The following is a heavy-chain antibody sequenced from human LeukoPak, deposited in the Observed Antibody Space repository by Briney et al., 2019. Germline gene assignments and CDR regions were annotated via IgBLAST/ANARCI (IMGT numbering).Heavy chain of an antibody. D-gene: IGHD2-15*01. V-gene: IGHV3-7*01. CDR2: IKQDGSEK. Sequence: GGSLRLSCAASGFTFSSYAMSWVRQAPGKGLEWVANIKQDGSEKCYVDSVKGRFTISRDNAKNSLYLQMNSLRAEDTAVYYCARDRWELLSNSYHYCGLDVWGQGTTVTVSS. CDR1: GFTFSSYA. CDR3: ARDRWELLSNSYHYCGLDV. J-gene: IGHJ6*02.